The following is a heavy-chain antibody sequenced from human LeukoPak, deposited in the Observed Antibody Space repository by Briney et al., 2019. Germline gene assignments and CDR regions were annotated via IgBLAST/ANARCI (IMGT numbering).Heavy chain of an antibody. CDR3: ARGRLRGPSYYYYYYGMDV. V-gene: IGHV4-34*01. J-gene: IGHJ6*02. CDR1: GGSFSGYY. D-gene: IGHD4-17*01. CDR2: INHSGST. Sequence: PETLTLTCAVSGGSFSGYYWSWIRQPPGKGLEWIGEINHSGSTNYNPSLKSRVTISVDTSKNQFSLKLSSVTAADTAVYYCARGRLRGPSYYYYYYGMDVWGQGTTVTVSS.